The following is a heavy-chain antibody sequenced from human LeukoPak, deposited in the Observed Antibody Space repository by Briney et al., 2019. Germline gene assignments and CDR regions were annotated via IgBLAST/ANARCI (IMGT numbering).Heavy chain of an antibody. CDR3: ARVSGKYKRWLQSYFDY. Sequence: PSETLSLTCAVYGGSFSGYYWSWIRQPPGKGLEWIGEINHSGSTNYNPSLKSRVTISVDTSKNQFSLKLSSVTAADTAVYYCARVSGKYKRWLQSYFDYWGQGTLVTVSS. CDR1: GGSFSGYY. V-gene: IGHV4-34*01. CDR2: INHSGST. D-gene: IGHD5-24*01. J-gene: IGHJ4*02.